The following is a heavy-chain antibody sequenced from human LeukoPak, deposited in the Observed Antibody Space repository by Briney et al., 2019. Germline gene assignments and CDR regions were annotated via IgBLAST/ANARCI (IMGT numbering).Heavy chain of an antibody. J-gene: IGHJ3*02. CDR2: INQDGSQN. CDR1: GFSFSDHW. D-gene: IGHD2-21*02. Sequence: GGSLRLSCAASGFSFSDHWMSWVRQAPGRGLEWVGNINQDGSQNSSVDSVKGRFTISRDNAKNSLYLQMNSLGVEDTALYYCAREVTASSFDILGQGTMVTVSS. V-gene: IGHV3-7*01. CDR3: AREVTASSFDI.